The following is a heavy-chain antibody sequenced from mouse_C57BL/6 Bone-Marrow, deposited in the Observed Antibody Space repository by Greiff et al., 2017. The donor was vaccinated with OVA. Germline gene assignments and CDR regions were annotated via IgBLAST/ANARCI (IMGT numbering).Heavy chain of an antibody. CDR3: ATSTMIPPFAY. D-gene: IGHD2-4*01. J-gene: IGHJ3*01. CDR1: GYTFTSYW. V-gene: IGHV1-64*01. CDR2: IHPNSGST. Sequence: QLPGAELVKPGASVKLSCKASGYTFTSYWMHWVKQRPGQGLEWIGMIHPNSGSTNYNEKFKSKATLTVDKSSSTAYMQLSSLTSEDSAVYYCATSTMIPPFAYWGQGTLVTVSA.